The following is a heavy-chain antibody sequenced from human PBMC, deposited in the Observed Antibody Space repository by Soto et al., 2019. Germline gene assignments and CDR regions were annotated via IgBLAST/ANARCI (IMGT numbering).Heavy chain of an antibody. J-gene: IGHJ5*02. D-gene: IGHD3-22*01. V-gene: IGHV3-21*01. CDR2: ISSGGSYI. CDR3: ARGGYDLNSFDP. CDR1: GFTFSSYS. Sequence: EVQLVESGGGLVKPGGSLRLSCAASGFTFSSYSMGWVRQAPGKGLEWVAYISSGGSYIYYADSVKGRFTVSRDNVKKSVLLQMNSLRAEDTAVYYCARGGYDLNSFDPWGQGTLVTVSS.